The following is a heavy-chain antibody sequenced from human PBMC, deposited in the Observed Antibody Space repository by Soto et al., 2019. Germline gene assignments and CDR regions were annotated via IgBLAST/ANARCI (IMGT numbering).Heavy chain of an antibody. J-gene: IGHJ6*03. CDR1: GGSISRYF. V-gene: IGHV4-59*13. CDR2: IYYSGRT. Sequence: QVQLQESGPGLVKPSETLSLTCTVSGGSISRYFWSWIRQPPGKGLQWIGHIYYSGRTDYNPSLKSRVAISVDASKTHFSLRLNSVTAADAAVYYCATYDSPYYYMDVWGKGTTVTVSS. CDR3: ATYDSPYYYMDV. D-gene: IGHD3-16*01.